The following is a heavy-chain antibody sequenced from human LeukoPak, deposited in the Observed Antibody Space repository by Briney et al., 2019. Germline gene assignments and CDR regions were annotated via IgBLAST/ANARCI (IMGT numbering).Heavy chain of an antibody. D-gene: IGHD5-12*01. CDR2: INPDGRTT. CDR3: ARDIGNSGFNLDY. Sequence: GGSLRLSCAASGFSFSSYWMHWVRQDAGKGLMWVSRINPDGRTTDYADSGKGRFSISRDNSNLYLQMNSLRAEDTAIYYCARDIGNSGFNLDYWGQGTPVTVSS. CDR1: GFSFSSYW. J-gene: IGHJ4*02. V-gene: IGHV3-74*01.